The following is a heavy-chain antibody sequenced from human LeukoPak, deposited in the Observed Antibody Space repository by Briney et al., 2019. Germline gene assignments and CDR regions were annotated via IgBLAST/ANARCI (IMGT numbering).Heavy chain of an antibody. V-gene: IGHV4-31*03. CDR1: GGSISSGGYY. CDR3: ARSYCSSTSCSPYYYYYMDV. Sequence: SETLSLTCTVSGGSISSGGYYWSWIRQHPGKGLEWIGYIYYSGSTYYNPSLKSRVTISVDTSKNQFSLKLSSVTAADTAVYYCARSYCSSTSCSPYYYYYMDVWGRGTTVTVSS. J-gene: IGHJ6*03. D-gene: IGHD2-2*01. CDR2: IYYSGST.